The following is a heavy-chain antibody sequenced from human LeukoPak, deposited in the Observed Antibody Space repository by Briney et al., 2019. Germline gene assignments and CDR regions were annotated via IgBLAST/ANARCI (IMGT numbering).Heavy chain of an antibody. J-gene: IGHJ5*02. CDR1: GDSISSGGYS. CDR3: ARDRSSGWYNNWFDP. CDR2: IYHSGST. D-gene: IGHD6-19*01. Sequence: SETLSLTCAVSGDSISSGGYSWSWIRQPPGKGLEWIGYIYHSGSTYYNPSLKSRVTISVDTSKNQFSLKLSSVTAADTAVYYCARDRSSGWYNNWFDPWGQGTLVTVSS. V-gene: IGHV4-30-2*01.